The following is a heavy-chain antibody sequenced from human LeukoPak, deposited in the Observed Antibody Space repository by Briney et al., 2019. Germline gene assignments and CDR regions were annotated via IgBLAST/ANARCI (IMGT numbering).Heavy chain of an antibody. CDR3: ARTYYYDSSGYYFH. J-gene: IGHJ4*02. CDR2: INSDGSST. CDR1: GFTFSSYW. V-gene: IGHV3-74*01. Sequence: GGSLRLSCAASGFTFSSYWMHWVRHAPGKGLVWVSRINSDGSSTIYADSVKGRFTISRDNAKNTLYLQMNSLRAEDTAVYYCARTYYYDSSGYYFHWGQGTLVTVSS. D-gene: IGHD3-22*01.